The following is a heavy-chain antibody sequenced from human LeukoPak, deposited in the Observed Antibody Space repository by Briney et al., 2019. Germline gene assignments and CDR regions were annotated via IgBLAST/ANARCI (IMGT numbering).Heavy chain of an antibody. V-gene: IGHV3-7*01. Sequence: GSLRLSCEASGFILSTYWMTWVRQAPGKGLEWVANIKQDGTEKYYVDSVKGRFTISRDNARNLLFLQMNSLRAEDTAVYYCARDAGSRDWLDLWGQGTLVTVSS. CDR2: IKQDGTEK. J-gene: IGHJ5*02. CDR1: GFILSTYW. D-gene: IGHD5-24*01. CDR3: ARDAGSRDWLDL.